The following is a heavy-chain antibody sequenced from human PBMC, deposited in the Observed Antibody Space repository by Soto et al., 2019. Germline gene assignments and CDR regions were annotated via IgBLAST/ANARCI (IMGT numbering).Heavy chain of an antibody. J-gene: IGHJ4*02. Sequence: QVQLVQSGAEVKKPGASVKVSCKASGYTFTSYAMHWVRQAPGQRLEWMGWINAGNGNTKYSQKLQGRVTITRDTSASTAYMELSSLRSEDTAVYYCASAGGGSYYGVDFDYWGQGTLVTVSS. CDR3: ASAGGGSYYGVDFDY. CDR1: GYTFTSYA. V-gene: IGHV1-3*01. CDR2: INAGNGNT. D-gene: IGHD1-26*01.